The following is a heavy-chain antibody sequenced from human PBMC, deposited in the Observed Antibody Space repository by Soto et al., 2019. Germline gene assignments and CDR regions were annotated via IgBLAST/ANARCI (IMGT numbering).Heavy chain of an antibody. Sequence: QVQLVQSGAEVKKPGASVKVSCKASGYSFTDYHIHWVRQAPGQGLEWLGRINPKSGGTSTAQKLQGWVTMNTDTTISTASMELTRLTSDDTAIYYCARGDSTDCSNGVCSFFYNHDMDVWGQGTTVTVSS. CDR1: GYSFTDYH. V-gene: IGHV1-2*04. CDR2: INPKSGGT. J-gene: IGHJ6*02. D-gene: IGHD2-8*01. CDR3: ARGDSTDCSNGVCSFFYNHDMDV.